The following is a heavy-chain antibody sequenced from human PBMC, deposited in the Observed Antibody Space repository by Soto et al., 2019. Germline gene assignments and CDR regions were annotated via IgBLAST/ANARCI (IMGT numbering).Heavy chain of an antibody. CDR2: ISGHSGGT. CDR3: ARGDSTDCSNGVCSFFYNHDMDV. J-gene: IGHJ6*02. Sequence: ASVKVSCQASGYPFTTFGINWVRQAPGQGLEWKGWISGHSGGTKYGPKFRDRLTIVTDTSSKTAYMELRSLKSDDTAIYYCARGDSTDCSNGVCSFFYNHDMDVWGQGTTVTVSS. CDR1: GYPFTTFG. V-gene: IGHV1-18*01. D-gene: IGHD2-8*01.